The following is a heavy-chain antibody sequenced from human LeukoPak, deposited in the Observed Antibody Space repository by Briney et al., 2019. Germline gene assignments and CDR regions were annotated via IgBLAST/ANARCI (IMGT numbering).Heavy chain of an antibody. CDR2: INPNSGGT. CDR1: GYTFTGYY. CDR3: ARGLDYYGSGSYYTLAGY. Sequence: GASVNVSCKSSGYTFTGYYMHWVRQAPGQGLEWMGWINPNSGGTNYAQKFQGRVTMTRDTSISTAYMELSRLRSDDTAVYYCARGLDYYGSGSYYTLAGYWGQGTLVTVSS. V-gene: IGHV1-2*02. D-gene: IGHD3-10*01. J-gene: IGHJ4*02.